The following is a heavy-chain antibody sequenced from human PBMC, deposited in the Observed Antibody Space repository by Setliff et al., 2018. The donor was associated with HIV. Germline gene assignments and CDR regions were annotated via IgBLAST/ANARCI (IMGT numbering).Heavy chain of an antibody. V-gene: IGHV1-18*01. D-gene: IGHD1-26*01. CDR2: ISAYNGNT. Sequence: ASVKVSCKASGYTFTHYGISWVRQAPGQGLEWMGWISAYNGNTNYAQKPQDRVTMTTDTSTSTAYMELRSLRSDDTAVYYCARILVGVDDAFDIWGQGTMVTVSS. CDR1: GYTFTHYG. CDR3: ARILVGVDDAFDI. J-gene: IGHJ3*02.